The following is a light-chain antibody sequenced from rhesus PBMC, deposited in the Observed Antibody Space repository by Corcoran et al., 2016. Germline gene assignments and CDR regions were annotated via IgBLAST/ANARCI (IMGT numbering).Light chain of an antibody. V-gene: IGKV1-44*02. CDR1: QTINSY. CDR3: QQHNSHPLT. J-gene: IGKJ4*01. CDR2: GAS. Sequence: DIQMTQSPSSLSASVGDRVIITCRASQTINSYLAWYQQKPGKVPRLLIYGASSLESGVPSRFRGSGSGTEFTLTISSLQPEDFATYYCQQHNSHPLTFGGGTKVEIK.